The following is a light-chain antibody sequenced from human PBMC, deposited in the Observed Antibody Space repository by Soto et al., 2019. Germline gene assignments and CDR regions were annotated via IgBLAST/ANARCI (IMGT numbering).Light chain of an antibody. CDR2: EVS. CDR3: SSYTNSNILRYV. Sequence: QSALTQPASVSGSPGQSVTISCTGTSSDIGTYNFVSWYQQLPGKAPKLIIYEVSNRPSGVSNRFSGSKSGNTASLTISGLQAEDEGDYYCSSYTNSNILRYVFGTGTKVTVL. V-gene: IGLV2-14*01. CDR1: SSDIGTYNF. J-gene: IGLJ1*01.